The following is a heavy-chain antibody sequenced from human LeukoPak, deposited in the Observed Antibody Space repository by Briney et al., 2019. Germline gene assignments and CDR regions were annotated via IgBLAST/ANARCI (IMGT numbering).Heavy chain of an antibody. CDR2: IYPGDSDT. CDR3: AGEHMVVVSGDPKWLDA. V-gene: IGHV5-51*01. J-gene: IGHJ5*02. Sequence: GESLKISCNGSPHGFTSYWFGRARQMPGKGLEWMGIIYPGDSDTRYSPSFQGQVTISADKSISTAYLQWSSLKASDTAMYYCAGEHMVVVSGDPKWLDAWGQGTLVTVSS. CDR1: PHGFTSYW. D-gene: IGHD2-2*01.